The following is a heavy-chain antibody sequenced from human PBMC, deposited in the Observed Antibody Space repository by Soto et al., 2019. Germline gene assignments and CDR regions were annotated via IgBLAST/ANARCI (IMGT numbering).Heavy chain of an antibody. CDR3: SREDF. CDR1: GFTFSSYA. Sequence: QLHLMESGGGVVQPGRSLRLSCAASGFTFSSYAMHWFRLAPGKGLEWVAFILSDGNNKYYADSVKGRFTISRDNSKNTLYLEMNSLRPEDTAVYYCSREDFWGQGTLVTVSS. CDR2: ILSDGNNK. V-gene: IGHV3-30-3*01. J-gene: IGHJ1*01.